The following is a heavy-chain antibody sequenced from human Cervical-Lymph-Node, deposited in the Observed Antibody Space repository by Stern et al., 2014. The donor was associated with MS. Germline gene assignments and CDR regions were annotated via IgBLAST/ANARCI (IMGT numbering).Heavy chain of an antibody. Sequence: QVQLQESGPGLVKPSETLSLTCTVSGGSISSTSYYWAWIRQPPGKGLEWIGSIYYGGACDYNPPLKSRVPIPVDTSNTQSSGKRSSVTAADTAVYYGANGDSFDPWGQGTMVTVSS. V-gene: IGHV4-39*01. CDR1: GGSISSTSYY. CDR2: IYYGGAC. J-gene: IGHJ5*02. D-gene: IGHD7-27*01. CDR3: ANGDSFDP.